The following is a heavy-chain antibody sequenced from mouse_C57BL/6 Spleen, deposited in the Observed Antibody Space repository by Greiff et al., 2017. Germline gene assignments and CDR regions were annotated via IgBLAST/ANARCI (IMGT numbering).Heavy chain of an antibody. V-gene: IGHV1-64*01. Sequence: QVQLQQPGAELVKPGASVKLSCKASGYTFTSYWMHWVKQRPGQGLEWIGMIHPNSGSTNYNEKFKSKATLTVDKSSSTAYMQRNSLTSEDSAVYYCARKGYDYDLYYFDYWGQGTTLTVSA. CDR2: IHPNSGST. CDR1: GYTFTSYW. J-gene: IGHJ2*01. CDR3: ARKGYDYDLYYFDY. D-gene: IGHD2-4*01.